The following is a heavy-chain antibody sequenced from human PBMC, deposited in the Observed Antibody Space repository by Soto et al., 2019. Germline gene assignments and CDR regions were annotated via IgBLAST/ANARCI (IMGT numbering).Heavy chain of an antibody. CDR2: IIPIFGTA. CDR1: GGTFSSYA. J-gene: IGHJ3*02. D-gene: IGHD1-26*01. Sequence: QVQLVQSGAEVKKPGSSVKVSCKASGGTFSSYAISWVRQAPGQGLEWMGGIIPIFGTANYAQKFQGRVTITADESTSTAYMELSSLRSEDTAVYYCARVECRIVGATSAFDIWGQGTMVTVSS. CDR3: ARVECRIVGATSAFDI. V-gene: IGHV1-69*01.